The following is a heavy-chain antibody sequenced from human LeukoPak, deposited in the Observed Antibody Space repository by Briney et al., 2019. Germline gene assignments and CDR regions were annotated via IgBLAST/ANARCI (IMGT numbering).Heavy chain of an antibody. CDR3: ARVWGSIDY. D-gene: IGHD7-27*01. J-gene: IGHJ4*02. V-gene: IGHV1-8*01. Sequence: GASVKVSCKTSGYTFTNYDINWVRQATGQGLEWMGWMNPKSGNKGSAQRFQGRDTLTRDTSISTAYMELSSLRSEDTAVYYCARVWGSIDYWGQGTLVTVSS. CDR2: MNPKSGNK. CDR1: GYTFTNYD.